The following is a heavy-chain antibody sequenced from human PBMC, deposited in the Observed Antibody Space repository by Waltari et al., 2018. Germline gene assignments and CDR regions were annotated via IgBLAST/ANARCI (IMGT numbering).Heavy chain of an antibody. CDR1: GGSITTNHN. Sequence: QLQLQESGPGLVKPSETLSLTCTVSGGSITTNHNWGWIRQPPGKGLEWMGNMQYRVSTFYNPSLKSRVMISLDTSNNQYSLRLSSMGAADTAVYFCGRIAFGDEGGYFQHWGQGTLVTVSS. CDR3: GRIAFGDEGGYFQH. J-gene: IGHJ1*01. D-gene: IGHD4-17*01. V-gene: IGHV4-39*01. CDR2: MQYRVST.